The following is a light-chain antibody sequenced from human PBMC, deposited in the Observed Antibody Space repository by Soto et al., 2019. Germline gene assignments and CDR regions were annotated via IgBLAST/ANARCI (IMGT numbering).Light chain of an antibody. CDR2: GAS. J-gene: IGKJ5*01. V-gene: IGKV3-20*01. CDR3: QQYGSSIT. Sequence: IVLTQSPVTLSFSPEERSTLSCRASQSVSSSYLAWYQQKPGQAPRLLIYGASSRATGIPDRFSGSGSGTDFTLTISRLEPEDFAVYYCQQYGSSITFGQGTRLEI. CDR1: QSVSSSY.